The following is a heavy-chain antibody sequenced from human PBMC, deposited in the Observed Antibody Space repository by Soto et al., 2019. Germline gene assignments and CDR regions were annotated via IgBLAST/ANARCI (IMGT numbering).Heavy chain of an antibody. CDR3: ARELPPDL. D-gene: IGHD2-15*01. CDR1: GFTVSSKY. Sequence: GSLRLSCAASGFTVSSKYMNWVRQAPGKGLEWVSIIWSAGLTYYADSVRGRFTISRDISKNILFLQMNNLRAEDSAIYYCARELPPDLWGQGTLVTVSS. J-gene: IGHJ5*02. CDR2: IWSAGLT. V-gene: IGHV3-53*01.